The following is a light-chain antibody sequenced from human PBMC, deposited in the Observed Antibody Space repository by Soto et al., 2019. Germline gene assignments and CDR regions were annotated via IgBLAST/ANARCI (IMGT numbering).Light chain of an antibody. CDR1: SGDVGGYDY. CDR3: SSYTGSSTVV. CDR2: DVT. V-gene: IGLV2-14*03. Sequence: QSALTQPASVSGSPGQSITISCTGSSGDVGGYDYVSWYQQHPGKVPKLMIYDVTNRPSGVSSRFSGSKSGNTASLTISGLRAEDEADYYCSSYTGSSTVVFGGGTKVTVL. J-gene: IGLJ2*01.